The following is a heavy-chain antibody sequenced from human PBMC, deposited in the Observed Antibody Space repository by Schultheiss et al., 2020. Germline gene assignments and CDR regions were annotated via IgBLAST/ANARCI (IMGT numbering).Heavy chain of an antibody. V-gene: IGHV3-30*03. CDR3: ARAMTTVTTNDY. Sequence: GGSLRLSCAASGFTFSSYGMHWVRQAPGKGLEWVAVISYDGSNKYYADSVKGRFTISRDNSKNTLYLQMNSLRAEDTAVYYCARAMTTVTTNDYWGQGTLGTVSS. CDR2: ISYDGSNK. J-gene: IGHJ4*02. CDR1: GFTFSSYG. D-gene: IGHD4-17*01.